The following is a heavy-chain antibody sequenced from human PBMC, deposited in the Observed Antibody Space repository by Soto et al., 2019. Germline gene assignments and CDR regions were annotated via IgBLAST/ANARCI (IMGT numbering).Heavy chain of an antibody. CDR1: GFTFSSYG. CDR2: ISYDGSNK. Sequence: GGSLRLSCAASGFTFSSYGMHWVRQAPGKGLEWVAVISYDGSNKYYADSVKGRFTISRDNSKNTLYLQMNSLRAEDTAVYYCAKAFTVAIYYYYMDVWGKGTTVTVSS. CDR3: AKAFTVAIYYYYMDV. J-gene: IGHJ6*03. D-gene: IGHD4-4*01. V-gene: IGHV3-30*18.